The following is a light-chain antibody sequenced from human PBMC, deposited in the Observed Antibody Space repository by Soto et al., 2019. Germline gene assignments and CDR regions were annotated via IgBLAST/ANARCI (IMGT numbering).Light chain of an antibody. CDR2: SAS. CDR1: QSLGGDY. V-gene: IGKV3-20*01. CDR3: QQNGSLPIT. Sequence: ESVLAQSPGTLSLSPGERATLSCRASQSLGGDYLAGFQQKPGQSPRLLIYSASNRATGIPDWFSGSGSGKDLNLTIRRLEPEDFVVYYCQQNGSLPITFGQGARLEIK. J-gene: IGKJ5*01.